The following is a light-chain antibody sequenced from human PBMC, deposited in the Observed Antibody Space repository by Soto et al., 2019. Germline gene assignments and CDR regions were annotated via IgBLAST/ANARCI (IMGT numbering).Light chain of an antibody. CDR2: GAS. Sequence: IAMTQSPATLSVPPGERATLSCRASQSVSSNLAWYQQKPGQAPRLLIYGASTRATGIPARFSGSGSGTEFTLTISSLQSEDFAVYYCQQYNNWPRTFGQGTRWIS. CDR3: QQYNNWPRT. CDR1: QSVSSN. V-gene: IGKV3-15*01. J-gene: IGKJ1*01.